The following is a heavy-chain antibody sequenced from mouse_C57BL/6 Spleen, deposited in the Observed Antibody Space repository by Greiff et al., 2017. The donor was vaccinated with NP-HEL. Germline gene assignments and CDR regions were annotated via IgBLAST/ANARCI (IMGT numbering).Heavy chain of an antibody. V-gene: IGHV1-82*01. J-gene: IGHJ1*03. CDR1: GYAFSSSW. CDR2: IYPGDGDT. CDR3: AREVTGDWCFDV. D-gene: IGHD4-1*01. Sequence: QVQLQQSGPELVKPGASVKISCKASGYAFSSSWMNWVKQRPGKGLEWIGRIYPGDGDTNYNGKFKGKATLTADKSSSTAYMQLSSLTSEDSAVCFCAREVTGDWCFDVWGTGTTVTVSS.